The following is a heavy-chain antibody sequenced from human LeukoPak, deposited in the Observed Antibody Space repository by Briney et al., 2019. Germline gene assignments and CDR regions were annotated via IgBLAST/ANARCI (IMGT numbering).Heavy chain of an antibody. CDR1: GFTFSSYA. CDR3: ARAGLFRYYYDSSGRDPVDY. Sequence: PGGSLRLSCAASGFTFSSYAMHWVRQAPGKGLEWVAVISYDGSNKYYADSVKGRFTISRDNSKNTLYLQMNSLRAEDTAVYYCARAGLFRYYYDSSGRDPVDYWGQGTLVTVSS. V-gene: IGHV3-30*04. CDR2: ISYDGSNK. D-gene: IGHD3-22*01. J-gene: IGHJ4*02.